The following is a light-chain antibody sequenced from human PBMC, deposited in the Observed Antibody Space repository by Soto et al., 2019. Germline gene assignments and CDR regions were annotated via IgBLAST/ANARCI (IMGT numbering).Light chain of an antibody. CDR3: QQTLSFPPT. CDR1: QAIDSW. Sequence: DIQMTQSPSSVSASVGDRVTITCRASQAIDSWLAWYQQKPGEAPKLLIFTGSLLHSGVPPRCSGSGSGTDFTLTISSLQPEDFVTYYCQQTLSFPPTFGQGTKV. CDR2: TGS. J-gene: IGKJ1*01. V-gene: IGKV1-12*01.